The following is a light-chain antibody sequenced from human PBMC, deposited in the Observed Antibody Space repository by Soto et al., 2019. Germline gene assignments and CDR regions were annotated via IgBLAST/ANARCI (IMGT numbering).Light chain of an antibody. CDR2: SDN. CDR1: SSSIGSNA. Sequence: QSVLTQPPSASGTPGQRVTISCSGSSSSIGSNAVNWYQQLPGTAPKLLIYSDNHRPSGVPDRFSGSKSGTSVSLAISGLQSEDEADYHCATWDDSLNAYVFGIGTKLTVL. J-gene: IGLJ1*01. V-gene: IGLV1-44*01. CDR3: ATWDDSLNAYV.